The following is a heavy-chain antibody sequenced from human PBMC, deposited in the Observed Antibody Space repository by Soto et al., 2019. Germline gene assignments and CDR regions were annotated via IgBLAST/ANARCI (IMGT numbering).Heavy chain of an antibody. D-gene: IGHD3-22*01. CDR2: ISYDGSNK. J-gene: IGHJ4*02. CDR1: GGVVRSYA. Sequence: PSCCLRLSCASSGGVVRSYAMHLVQKAPGKGLEWVAVISYDGSNKYYADSVKGRFTISRDNSKNTLYLQMNSLRAEDTAVYYCARDFRVYYDSSEFDYWGQGTLVTVSS. CDR3: ARDFRVYYDSSEFDY. V-gene: IGHV3-30-3*01.